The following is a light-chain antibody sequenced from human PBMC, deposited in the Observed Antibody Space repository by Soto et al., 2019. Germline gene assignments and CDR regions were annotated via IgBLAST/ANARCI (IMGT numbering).Light chain of an antibody. V-gene: IGLV2-14*01. CDR3: SSYTSSNTYV. CDR1: SSDVGGYNY. Sequence: QSALTQPASVSGSPGQSITISCTGTSSDVGGYNYVSWYQQHPGKAPKLMIYEVSNRPSGISNRFSGSKSGNTASLTISGLQPEDEADYYCSSYTSSNTYVFGTGTKV. J-gene: IGLJ1*01. CDR2: EVS.